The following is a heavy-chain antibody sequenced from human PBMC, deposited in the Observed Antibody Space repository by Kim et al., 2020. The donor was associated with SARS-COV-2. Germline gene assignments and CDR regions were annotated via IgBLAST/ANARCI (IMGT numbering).Heavy chain of an antibody. CDR1: GYTFTSYG. CDR3: ARDPQSRDYGTKRGGMDV. J-gene: IGHJ6*02. D-gene: IGHD4-17*01. Sequence: ASVKVSCKASGYTFTSYGISWVRQAPGQGLEWMGWISAYNGNTNYAQKLQGRVTMTTDTSTSTAYMELRSLRSDDTAVYYCARDPQSRDYGTKRGGMDVWGQGTTVTVSS. V-gene: IGHV1-18*01. CDR2: ISAYNGNT.